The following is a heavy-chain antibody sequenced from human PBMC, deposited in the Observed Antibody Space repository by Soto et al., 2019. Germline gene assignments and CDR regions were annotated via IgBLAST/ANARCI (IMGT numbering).Heavy chain of an antibody. CDR3: ASWPY. CDR2: IKSDGSST. Sequence: GGSLRLSCAASGFTFRSYWMYWVRQAPGKGLVWVSRIKSDGSSTDYADSVKGRFTISRDNAKNTLYLQMNSLRAEDTAVYYCASWPYWGQGTLVIVSS. V-gene: IGHV3-74*01. CDR1: GFTFRSYW. J-gene: IGHJ4*02.